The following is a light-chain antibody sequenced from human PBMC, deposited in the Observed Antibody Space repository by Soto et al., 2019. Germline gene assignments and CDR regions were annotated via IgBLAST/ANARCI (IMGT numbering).Light chain of an antibody. CDR2: EVS. CDR1: SSDVGGYNY. J-gene: IGLJ1*01. Sequence: QSGLTQPASVSGSPGQSITISCTGTSSDVGGYNYVSWYQQHPGKAPKLMIYEVSNRPSGVSNRFSGSKSGNTASLTISGLQAEDEADYYCSSYTSSSTVFGTGTKVTVL. V-gene: IGLV2-14*01. CDR3: SSYTSSSTV.